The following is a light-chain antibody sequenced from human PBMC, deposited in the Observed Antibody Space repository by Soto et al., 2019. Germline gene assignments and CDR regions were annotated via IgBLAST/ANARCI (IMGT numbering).Light chain of an antibody. V-gene: IGKV1-9*01. CDR1: QAISPY. CDR3: QQLHTYLLT. Sequence: DIQLTQSPSFLSASIGDIVTITCRASQAISPYLACYQQKPGKAPTLLVYAASTLHSGVPSRFSGSGSGTEFTLTITSLQPEDVATYYCQQLHTYLLTFGGGNKVQIK. J-gene: IGKJ4*01. CDR2: AAS.